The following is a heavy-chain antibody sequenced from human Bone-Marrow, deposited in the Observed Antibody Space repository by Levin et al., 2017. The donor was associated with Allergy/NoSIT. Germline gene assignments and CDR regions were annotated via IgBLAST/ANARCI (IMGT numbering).Heavy chain of an antibody. CDR3: VREYSSFDY. D-gene: IGHD1-26*01. J-gene: IGHJ4*02. V-gene: IGHV4-59*01. Sequence: PSETLSLTCTVSGGSISTYYWSWIRQPPGKGLEWIGYIHYTGDTSYNPSLKSRVTISVDTSRNQFSLRLTSVTAADTAVYYCVREYSSFDYWGQGTLVTVSS. CDR2: IHYTGDT. CDR1: GGSISTYY.